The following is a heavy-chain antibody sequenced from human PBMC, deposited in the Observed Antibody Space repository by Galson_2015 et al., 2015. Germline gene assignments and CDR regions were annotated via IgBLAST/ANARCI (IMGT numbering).Heavy chain of an antibody. V-gene: IGHV3-30*02. Sequence: DGSNKYYADSVKGRFTISRDNSKTTLYLQMNSLRAEDTAVYYCAKDTGGGNVLLWFGELDYWGQGTRVTAPS. CDR2: DGSNK. CDR3: AKDTGGGNVLLWFGELDY. J-gene: IGHJ4*02. D-gene: IGHD3-10*01.